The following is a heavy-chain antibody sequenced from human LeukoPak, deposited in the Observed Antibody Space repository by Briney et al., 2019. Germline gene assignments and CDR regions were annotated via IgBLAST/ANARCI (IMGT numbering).Heavy chain of an antibody. V-gene: IGHV3-72*01. Sequence: PGGSLRLSCAASGFTFSDHYMDWVRQAPGKGLEWVGRTRNKANSYTTEYAASVKGRVTISRDDSKNSLYLQMNSLKTEDTAVYYCAIVQGAGTTFHWGQGTLVTVSS. CDR3: AIVQGAGTTFH. D-gene: IGHD1-7*01. CDR2: TRNKANSYTT. J-gene: IGHJ4*02. CDR1: GFTFSDHY.